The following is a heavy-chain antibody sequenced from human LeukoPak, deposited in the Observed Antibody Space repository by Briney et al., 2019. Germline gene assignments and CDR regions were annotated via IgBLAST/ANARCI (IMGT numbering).Heavy chain of an antibody. CDR3: ARDQGYGDFRSYDAFDI. D-gene: IGHD4-17*01. CDR1: GFTFSSYS. Sequence: PGGSLRLSCAASGFTFSSYSMNWVRQAPGKGLEWVSSISSSSSYIYYADSVKGRFTISRDNAKNSLYLQMNSLRAGDTAVYYCARDQGYGDFRSYDAFDIWGQGTMVTVSS. J-gene: IGHJ3*02. V-gene: IGHV3-21*01. CDR2: ISSSSSYI.